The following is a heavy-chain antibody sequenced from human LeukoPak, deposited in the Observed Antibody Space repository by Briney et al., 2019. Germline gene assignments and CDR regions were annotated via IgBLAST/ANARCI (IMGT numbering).Heavy chain of an antibody. V-gene: IGHV1-69*01. CDR2: IIPIFGTA. CDR1: GGTFSSYA. J-gene: IGHJ3*02. CDR3: ATTPRVFCSGGSCYGDDSFDI. D-gene: IGHD2-15*01. Sequence: ASVKVSCKASGGTFSSYAISWVRQAPGQGLEWMGGIIPIFGTANYAQKFQGRVTITADEPTNTAYMELSSLRTEDTAVYYCATTPRVFCSGGSCYGDDSFDIWGQGTMVTVSS.